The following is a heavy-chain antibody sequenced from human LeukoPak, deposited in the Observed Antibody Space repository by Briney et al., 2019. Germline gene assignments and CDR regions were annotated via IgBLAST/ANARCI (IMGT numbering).Heavy chain of an antibody. V-gene: IGHV3-7*01. CDR2: INPDGSER. D-gene: IGHD6-19*01. CDR3: VRGGGSGWPFAN. Sequence: GGSLRLSCAASGFTFSSYEMNWVRQAPGKGLEWVANINPDGSERNYVDSVKGRFTISRDNAKNSLYLQMNSLRAEDTALYYCVRGGGSGWPFANWGQGTLVTVSS. CDR1: GFTFSSYE. J-gene: IGHJ4*02.